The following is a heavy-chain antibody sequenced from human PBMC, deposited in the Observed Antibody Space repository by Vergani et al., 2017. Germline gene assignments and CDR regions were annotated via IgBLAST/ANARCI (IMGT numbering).Heavy chain of an antibody. CDR2: IGTAGDT. J-gene: IGHJ6*03. CDR3: ARAPNYYYYMDV. CDR1: GFTFSSYD. Sequence: EVQLVESGGGLVQPGGSLRLSCAASGFTFSSYDMHWVRQATGKGLEWVSAIGTAGDTYYPGSVKGRFTISRENAKSSLYLQMNSLRAGDTAVYYCARAPNYYYYMDVWGKGTTVTVSS. V-gene: IGHV3-13*01.